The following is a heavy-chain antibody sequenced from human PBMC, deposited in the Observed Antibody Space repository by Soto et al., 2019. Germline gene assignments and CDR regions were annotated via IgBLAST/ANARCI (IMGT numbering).Heavy chain of an antibody. J-gene: IGHJ4*02. CDR3: AGLYPYESSGYHLNY. CDR2: IYYLGNT. V-gene: IGHV4-39*01. CDR1: GGSISSSSSY. Sequence: QLQLQESGPGLAKPSETLSLTCTVSGGSISSSSSYWGWIRQPPGKGLEWVGNIYYLGNTYCNPSRGSGVTIAVDTSKSQFALELRAVSAADTAVFYCAGLYPYESSGYHLNYWGQGTLVSVSS. D-gene: IGHD3-22*01.